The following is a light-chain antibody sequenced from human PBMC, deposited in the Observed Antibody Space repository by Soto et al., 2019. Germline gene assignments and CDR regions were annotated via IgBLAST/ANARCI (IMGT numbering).Light chain of an antibody. J-gene: IGKJ4*01. CDR2: GAS. Sequence: EIVLTQSPGTLSLSPGERATLSCRASQSLSSTYLAWYQQKPGQAPRVLIFGASSRATGIPDRFSGSGSGTDFTLTITRLEPEDFAIYYSQQYGSSPLTFGGGTRVEIK. CDR1: QSLSSTY. CDR3: QQYGSSPLT. V-gene: IGKV3-20*01.